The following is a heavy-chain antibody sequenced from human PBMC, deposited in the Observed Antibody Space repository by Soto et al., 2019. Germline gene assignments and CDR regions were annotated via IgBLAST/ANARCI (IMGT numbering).Heavy chain of an antibody. V-gene: IGHV4-39*01. J-gene: IGHJ5*02. D-gene: IGHD3-3*01. CDR1: GDSIGGSNFY. CDR2: IFYSGNT. CDR3: ARTGRIAFFGVVTEFDP. Sequence: PSETLSLTCTVSGDSIGGSNFYWGWLRQPPGKGLEWIGSIFYSGNTYYNPSLKSRVIMSVDTSKNQLSLRLNSVTAADTAVYYCARTGRIAFFGVVTEFDPWGPGTLVTVSS.